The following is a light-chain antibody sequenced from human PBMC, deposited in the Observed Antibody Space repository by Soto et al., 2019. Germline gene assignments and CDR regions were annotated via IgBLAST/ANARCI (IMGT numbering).Light chain of an antibody. V-gene: IGKV3-15*01. CDR1: QSVSSN. CDR2: DAS. J-gene: IGKJ1*01. CDR3: QQYNNWPTWT. Sequence: EIVMTQSPVTLSVSPGERATLSCRASQSVSSNLAWYQQKPGQAPRLLIYDASTRATGIPARFSGSGSGTEFTLTISSLQSEDFAVYYCQQYNNWPTWTFGQGTPVEIK.